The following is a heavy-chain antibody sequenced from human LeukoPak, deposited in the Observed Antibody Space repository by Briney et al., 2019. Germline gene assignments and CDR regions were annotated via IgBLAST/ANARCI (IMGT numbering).Heavy chain of an antibody. CDR3: ARGSDLTGTPDYYYYYYYMDV. CDR2: MNPNSGNT. D-gene: IGHD1-7*01. Sequence: GASVKVSCKASGYTFTSYDINWVRQATGQGLEWMGWMNPNSGNTGYAQKFQGRVAMTRNTSISTAYMELSSLRSEDTAVYYCARGSDLTGTPDYYYYYYYMDVWGKGTTVTVSS. CDR1: GYTFTSYD. J-gene: IGHJ6*03. V-gene: IGHV1-8*01.